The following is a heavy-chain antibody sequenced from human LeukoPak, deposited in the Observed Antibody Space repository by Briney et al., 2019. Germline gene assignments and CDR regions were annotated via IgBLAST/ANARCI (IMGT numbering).Heavy chain of an antibody. Sequence: GGSLRLSCAASGFTFSTYAMTWVRQAPGKGLEWVSTISGLGGDTYYADSVKGRFTISRDNSKNTLYLQMNSLRAEDTAVYYCARGWSPQNYYGSGSCDYWGQGTLVTVSS. CDR2: ISGLGGDT. V-gene: IGHV3-23*01. D-gene: IGHD3-10*01. CDR1: GFTFSTYA. J-gene: IGHJ4*02. CDR3: ARGWSPQNYYGSGSCDY.